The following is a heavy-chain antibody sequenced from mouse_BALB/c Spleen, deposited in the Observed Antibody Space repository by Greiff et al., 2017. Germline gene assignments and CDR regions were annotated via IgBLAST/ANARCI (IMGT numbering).Heavy chain of an antibody. Sequence: EVKLMESGAELVKPGASVKLSCTASGFNIKDTYMHWVKQRPEQGLEWIGRIDPANGNTKYDPKFQGKATITADTSSNTAYLQLSSLTSEDTAVYYCARRDGYYEGAMDYWGQGTSVTVSS. CDR2: IDPANGNT. J-gene: IGHJ4*01. V-gene: IGHV14-3*02. D-gene: IGHD2-3*01. CDR1: GFNIKDTY. CDR3: ARRDGYYEGAMDY.